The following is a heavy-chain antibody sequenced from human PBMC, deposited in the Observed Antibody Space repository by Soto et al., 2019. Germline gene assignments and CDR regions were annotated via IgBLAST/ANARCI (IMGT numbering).Heavy chain of an antibody. J-gene: IGHJ6*02. CDR1: GVTFRNFA. D-gene: IGHD4-4*01. V-gene: IGHV1-69*01. CDR3: ARDKDRLQLGGNYYYIMDV. Sequence: ASVKVSCKASGVTFRNFAFGGLRQAHGQGLEWMGGIIPIFGSANYAQKFQGRVTITADESTTTAYMELSGLRSEDAAVYYCARDKDRLQLGGNYYYIMDVWGQGTTVTVSS. CDR2: IIPIFGSA.